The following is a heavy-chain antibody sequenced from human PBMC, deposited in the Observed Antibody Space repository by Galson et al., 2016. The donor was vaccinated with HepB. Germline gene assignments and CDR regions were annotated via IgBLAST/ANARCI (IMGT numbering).Heavy chain of an antibody. V-gene: IGHV3-30-3*01. Sequence: SLRLSCAASGFTFSNYAMYWVRQAPGKGLEWLTLISYDGRSKFYADSVKGRFTISRDNSKSTLYLQMNSLRAEDTAVYYCARDTYYDFWDGYSGYYYGMDVWGQGTTVSVSS. CDR3: ARDTYYDFWDGYSGYYYGMDV. CDR2: ISYDGRSK. D-gene: IGHD3-3*01. CDR1: GFTFSNYA. J-gene: IGHJ6*02.